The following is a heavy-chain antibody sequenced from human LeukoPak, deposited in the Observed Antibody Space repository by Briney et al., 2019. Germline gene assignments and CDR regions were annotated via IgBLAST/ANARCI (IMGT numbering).Heavy chain of an antibody. CDR2: IIPIFGTA. V-gene: IGHV1-69*06. Sequence: ASVKVSCKASGGTVSSYAISWVRQAPGQGLEWMGGIIPIFGTANYAQKFQGRVTITADKSTSTAYMELSSLRSEDTAVYYCAGRDGYNLFDYWGQGTLVTVSS. CDR3: AGRDGYNLFDY. CDR1: GGTVSSYA. J-gene: IGHJ4*02. D-gene: IGHD5-24*01.